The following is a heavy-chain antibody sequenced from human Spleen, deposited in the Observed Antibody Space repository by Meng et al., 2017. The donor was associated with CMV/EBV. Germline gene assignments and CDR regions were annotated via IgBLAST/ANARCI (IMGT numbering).Heavy chain of an antibody. J-gene: IGHJ4*02. D-gene: IGHD3-3*01. V-gene: IGHV3-11*04. CDR1: FSEHS. CDR2: VFLGGGLK. CDR3: VRVHFFGVVRVVQEEYLDY. Sequence: FSEHSMAWVRQASGKVLEWVASVFLGGGLKRHADTLQGRFTVSRDNSKRSLYLQMNNLRPEDTAVYYCVRVHFFGVVRVVQEEYLDYWGQGTLVTVSS.